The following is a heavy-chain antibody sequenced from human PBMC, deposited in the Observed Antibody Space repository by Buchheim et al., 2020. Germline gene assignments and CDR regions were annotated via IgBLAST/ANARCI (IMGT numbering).Heavy chain of an antibody. V-gene: IGHV3-23*04. CDR2: ISGSGGST. CDR3: AKWEYYDSSGYYDHYYYYYGMDV. D-gene: IGHD3-22*01. CDR1: GFTFSTNW. Sequence: EGQVVESGGGLVQPGGSLRLSCAASGFTFSTNWMHWVRQAPGKGLEWVSAISGSGGSTYYADSVKGRFTISRDNSKNTLYLQMNSLRAEDTAVYYCAKWEYYDSSGYYDHYYYYYGMDVWGQGTT. J-gene: IGHJ6*02.